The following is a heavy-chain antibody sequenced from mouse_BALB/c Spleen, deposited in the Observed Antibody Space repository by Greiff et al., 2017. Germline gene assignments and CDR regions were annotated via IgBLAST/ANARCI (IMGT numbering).Heavy chain of an antibody. D-gene: IGHD1-1*02. CDR2: FYPGSGSI. Sequence: QVQLKESGAELVKPGASVKLSCKASGYTFTEYIIHWVKQRSGQGLEWIGWFYPGSGSIKYNEKFKDKATLTADKSSSTVYMELSRLTSEDSAVYFCARHEGRWGGYYWYFDVWGAGTTVTVSS. V-gene: IGHV1-62-2*01. CDR3: ARHEGRWGGYYWYFDV. CDR1: GYTFTEYI. J-gene: IGHJ1*01.